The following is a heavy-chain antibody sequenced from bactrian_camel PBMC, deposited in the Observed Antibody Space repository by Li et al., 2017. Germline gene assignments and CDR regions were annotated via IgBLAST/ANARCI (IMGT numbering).Heavy chain of an antibody. CDR3: AAGLKWCRQGYPTADFRY. CDR1: RSTYWYC. Sequence: VQLVESGGGSVQAGGSLRLSCTASRSTYWYCLGWFRQVPGKDREGVAAINTDDGTTRYADSVKGRFTISRDINKNILYLQMNSLKPEDTAMYYCAAGLKWCRQGYPTADFRYLGQGTQGTV. CDR2: INTDDGTT. J-gene: IGHJ6*01. V-gene: IGHV3S42*01. D-gene: IGHD2*01.